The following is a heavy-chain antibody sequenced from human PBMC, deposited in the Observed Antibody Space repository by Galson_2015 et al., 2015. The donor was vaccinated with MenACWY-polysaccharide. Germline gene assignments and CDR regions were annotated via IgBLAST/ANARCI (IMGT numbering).Heavy chain of an antibody. V-gene: IGHV1-46*01. D-gene: IGHD3-22*01. J-gene: IGHJ4*02. CDR1: GYTFTGNY. CDR2: INPSGGST. Sequence: VKVSCKASGYTFTGNYMHWVRQAPGQGLEWMGMINPSGGSTTYAQKFQGRVIMTRDMSTSTVYMELSSLRSEDTAVYYCARAGGYYYDSSGYRYENYYFDYWGQGTLVSVSS. CDR3: ARAGGYYYDSSGYRYENYYFDY.